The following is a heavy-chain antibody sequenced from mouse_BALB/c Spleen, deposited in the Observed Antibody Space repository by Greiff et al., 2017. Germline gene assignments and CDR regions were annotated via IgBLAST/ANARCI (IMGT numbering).Heavy chain of an antibody. CDR3: ASSPSYYYGTPFAY. CDR2: ISYSGST. V-gene: IGHV3-2*02. J-gene: IGHJ3*01. CDR1: GYSITSDYA. Sequence: EVQLQQSGPGLVKPSQSLSLTCTVTGYSITSDYAWNWIRQFPGNKLEWMGYISYSGSTSYNPSLKSRISITRDTSKNQFFLQLNSVTTEDTATYYCASSPSYYYGTPFAYWGQGTLVTVSA. D-gene: IGHD1-1*01.